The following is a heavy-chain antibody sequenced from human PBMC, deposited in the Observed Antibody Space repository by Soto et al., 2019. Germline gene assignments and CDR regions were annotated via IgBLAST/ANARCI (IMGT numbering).Heavy chain of an antibody. V-gene: IGHV3-21*01. CDR2: ISSSSGSI. CDR3: ARDSVAMEFYYYYYGMDV. D-gene: IGHD5-12*01. Sequence: PGGSLRLSCAASGFTFSSYSMNWVRQAPGKGLEWVSSISSSSGSIYYADSVKGRFTISRDNAKNSLYLQMNSLRAEDTAVYYCARDSVAMEFYYYYYGMDVWGQGTTVTVSS. CDR1: GFTFSSYS. J-gene: IGHJ6*02.